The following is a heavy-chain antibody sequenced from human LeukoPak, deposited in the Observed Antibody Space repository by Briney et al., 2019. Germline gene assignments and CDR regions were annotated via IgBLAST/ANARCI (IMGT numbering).Heavy chain of an antibody. Sequence: PGGSLRLSCAASGFTFSSYGMHWVRQAPGKGLEWVAFIRYDGSNKYYADSVKGRFTISRDNSKNTLYLQMNSLRAEDTAVYYCAKDRSSGYHEYFQHWGQGTLVTVS. V-gene: IGHV3-30*02. CDR3: AKDRSSGYHEYFQH. CDR2: IRYDGSNK. CDR1: GFTFSSYG. D-gene: IGHD3-22*01. J-gene: IGHJ1*01.